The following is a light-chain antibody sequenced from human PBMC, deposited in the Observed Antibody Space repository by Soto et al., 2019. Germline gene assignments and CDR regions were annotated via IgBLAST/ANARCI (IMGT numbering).Light chain of an antibody. Sequence: ETVLTQSPGTLSLSPGERATLSCRASQSVAKNYLAWYQHKPGQGPRLVISGASSRATGIPDRFSGSGSGTDFTLTISRLQPEDFAVYYCLQYASEPLTFGGGTKVEI. J-gene: IGKJ4*01. CDR1: QSVAKNY. CDR3: LQYASEPLT. V-gene: IGKV3-20*01. CDR2: GAS.